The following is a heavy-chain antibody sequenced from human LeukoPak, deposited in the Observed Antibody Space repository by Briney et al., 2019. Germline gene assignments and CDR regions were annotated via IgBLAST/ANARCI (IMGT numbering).Heavy chain of an antibody. CDR2: INPNSGGT. CDR3: ARGDSSSWYINWFDP. V-gene: IGHV1-2*02. J-gene: IGHJ5*02. D-gene: IGHD6-13*01. Sequence: ASVKVSCKASGYTFTGYYTHWVRQAPGQGLEWMGWINPNSGGTNYAQKFQGRVTMTRDTSISTAYMELSRLRSDDTAVYYCARGDSSSWYINWFDPWGQGTLVTVSS. CDR1: GYTFTGYY.